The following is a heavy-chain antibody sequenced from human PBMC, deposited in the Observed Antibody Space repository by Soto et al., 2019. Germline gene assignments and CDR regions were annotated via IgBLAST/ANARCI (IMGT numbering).Heavy chain of an antibody. CDR1: GFTFSSYA. CDR3: ARDKDAVAHLDY. V-gene: IGHV3-30-3*01. D-gene: IGHD2-21*01. CDR2: ISYDGSNK. J-gene: IGHJ4*02. Sequence: LRLSCAASGFTFSSYAMHWVRQAPGKGLEWVAVISYDGSNKYYADSVKGRFTISRDNSKNTLYLQMNSLRAEDTAVYYCARDKDAVAHLDYWGQGTLVTVS.